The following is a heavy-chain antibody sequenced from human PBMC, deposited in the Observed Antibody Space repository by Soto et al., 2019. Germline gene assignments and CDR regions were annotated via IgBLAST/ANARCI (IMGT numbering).Heavy chain of an antibody. CDR1: GYSFINYA. J-gene: IGHJ4*02. CDR3: VRGWSRFIPYYFDL. D-gene: IGHD1-26*01. V-gene: IGHV1-18*01. Sequence: QAQLVQSGAEVKKPGASVKVSCKASGYSFINYAISWVRQAPGQGPEWMGWISPYNRNLKYAQRFQGSVTLTTDTSTSTSYMELTSLRSDDTAIYYCVRGWSRFIPYYFDLWGQGTLVTVSS. CDR2: ISPYNRNL.